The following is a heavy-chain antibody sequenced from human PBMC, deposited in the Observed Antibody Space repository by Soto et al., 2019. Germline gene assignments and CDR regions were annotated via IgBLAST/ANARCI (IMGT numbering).Heavy chain of an antibody. V-gene: IGHV3-23*01. D-gene: IGHD2-2*01. CDR2: ISGSGGST. CDR1: GFTFSSYA. J-gene: IGHJ4*02. Sequence: EVQLLESGGGLVQPGGSLRLSCAASGFTFSSYAMSWVRQAPGKGLERVSAISGSGGSTYYADSVKGRFTISRDNSKNTLYLQMNSLRAEDTAVYYCAKDRIKKIVVVPAAIQPLDYWGQGTLVTVSS. CDR3: AKDRIKKIVVVPAAIQPLDY.